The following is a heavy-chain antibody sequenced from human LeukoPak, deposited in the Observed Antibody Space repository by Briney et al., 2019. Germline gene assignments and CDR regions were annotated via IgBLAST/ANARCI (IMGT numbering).Heavy chain of an antibody. CDR3: ARDKYTGYETFDY. Sequence: ASVKVSCKASGYTFTGYYIRWVRQAPGQGLEWMGWINPNNGGTNYAQKFQGRVTMTRDTSISTAYMELNRLTSDDTAAYYCARDKYTGYETFDYWGQGTPVTVSS. V-gene: IGHV1-2*02. CDR1: GYTFTGYY. J-gene: IGHJ4*02. D-gene: IGHD5-12*01. CDR2: INPNNGGT.